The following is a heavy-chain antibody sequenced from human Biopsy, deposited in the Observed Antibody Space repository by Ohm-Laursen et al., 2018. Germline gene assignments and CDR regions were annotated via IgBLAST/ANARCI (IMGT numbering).Heavy chain of an antibody. CDR2: ISASGNHI. J-gene: IGHJ4*02. Sequence: SLRLSCAASGFTFSGFSMNWVRQAPGKGLERVSSISASGNHIYYTDSVKGRFTISRDNAKNSLYLQMNSLRAEDTAVYYCARAYPPPGRRLVVVAGDFDCWGQGTRVTVSS. CDR3: ARAYPPPGRRLVVVAGDFDC. CDR1: GFTFSGFS. D-gene: IGHD2-15*01. V-gene: IGHV3-21*01.